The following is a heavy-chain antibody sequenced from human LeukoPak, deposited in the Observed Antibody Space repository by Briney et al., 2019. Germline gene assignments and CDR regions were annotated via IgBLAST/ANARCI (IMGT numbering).Heavy chain of an antibody. Sequence: KAGGSLRLSCAASGFTFSNAWMSWVRQAPGKGMDWVGRIKSKTDGWTTDYAAPVKGRFTISRDDSKNTLYLQMNSLKTEDTAVYYCVGSYYDFDYWGQGTLVNVSS. CDR1: GFTFSNAW. CDR3: VGSYYDFDY. J-gene: IGHJ4*02. V-gene: IGHV3-15*01. D-gene: IGHD1-26*01. CDR2: IKSKTDGWTT.